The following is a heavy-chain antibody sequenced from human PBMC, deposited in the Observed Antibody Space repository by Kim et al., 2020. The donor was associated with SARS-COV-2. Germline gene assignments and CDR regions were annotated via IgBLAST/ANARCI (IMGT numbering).Heavy chain of an antibody. D-gene: IGHD3-9*01. J-gene: IGHJ6*02. Sequence: ASVKVSCKASGYTFTGYYMHWVRQAPGQELEWMGWINPNSGGTNYAQKFQGRVTMTRDTSISTAYMELSRLRSDDTAVYYCARVPYYDILTGYLTPNYYYYGMDVWGQGTTVTVSS. CDR1: GYTFTGYY. CDR2: INPNSGGT. V-gene: IGHV1-2*02. CDR3: ARVPYYDILTGYLTPNYYYYGMDV.